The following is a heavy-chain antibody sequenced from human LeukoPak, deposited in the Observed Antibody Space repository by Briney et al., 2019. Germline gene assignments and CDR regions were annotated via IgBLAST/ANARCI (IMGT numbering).Heavy chain of an antibody. CDR1: GGSISSYY. CDR2: IYYSGST. V-gene: IGHV4-59*12. Sequence: SETLSLTCTVSGGSISSYYWSWTRQPPGKGLEWIGYIYYSGSTNYNPSLKSRVTISVDTSKNQFSLKLSSVTAADTAVYYCAGKYYDFWSGSDYWGQGTLVTVPS. J-gene: IGHJ4*02. CDR3: AGKYYDFWSGSDY. D-gene: IGHD3-3*01.